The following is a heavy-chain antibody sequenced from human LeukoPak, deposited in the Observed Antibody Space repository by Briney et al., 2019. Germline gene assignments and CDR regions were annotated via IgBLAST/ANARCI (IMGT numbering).Heavy chain of an antibody. CDR2: ISYDGSNK. Sequence: GGSLGLSCAASGFTFSSYAMHWVRQAPGKGLEWVAVISYDGSNKYYADSVKGRFTISRDNSKNTLYLQMNSLRAEDTAVYYCAESGLPWLPFDYWGQGTLVTVSS. CDR3: AESGLPWLPFDY. V-gene: IGHV3-30-3*01. D-gene: IGHD5-24*01. CDR1: GFTFSSYA. J-gene: IGHJ4*02.